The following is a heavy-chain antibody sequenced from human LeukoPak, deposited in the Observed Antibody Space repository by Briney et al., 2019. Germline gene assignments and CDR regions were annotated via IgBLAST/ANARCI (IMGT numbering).Heavy chain of an antibody. Sequence: PSETLSLPCTVSGGAISSYYWSWIRQSPGKGLEWIGYIYYSGGTKYNPSLMSRVTISVDRAQNQFSLSLRSVTAADTAVYYCARDGLYDSSGYYIDYWGQGTLVIVSS. CDR1: GGAISSYY. J-gene: IGHJ4*02. CDR3: ARDGLYDSSGYYIDY. CDR2: IYYSGGT. D-gene: IGHD3-22*01. V-gene: IGHV4-59*01.